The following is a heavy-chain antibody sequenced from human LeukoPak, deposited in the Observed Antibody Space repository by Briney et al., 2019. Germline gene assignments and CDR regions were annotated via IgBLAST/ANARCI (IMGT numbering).Heavy chain of an antibody. V-gene: IGHV3-7*01. CDR1: GFTFSSYW. J-gene: IGHJ4*02. CDR2: IKQDGSEK. CDR3: ARELLGHGYNSGDFDY. D-gene: IGHD5-24*01. Sequence: GGSLRLSCAASGFTFSSYWMNWVRQAPGKGLEWVANIKQDGSEKYYVESVKGRFTISRDNAKNSLYLQMNSLRSEDTAVYYCARELLGHGYNSGDFDYWGQGTLVTVSS.